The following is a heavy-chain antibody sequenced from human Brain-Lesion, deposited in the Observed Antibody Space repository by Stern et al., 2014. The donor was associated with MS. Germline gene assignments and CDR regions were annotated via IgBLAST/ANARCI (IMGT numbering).Heavy chain of an antibody. J-gene: IGHJ4*02. Sequence: VQLVQSGGDLVQPGRSLRLSCAAFGFTFADYAMHWVRQAPGKGLEWVAGIRWNSGTIGYADAVKGRFTTSRDNAYSSLYLQMNSLRPEDTALYYCARDITGSSAYFAYWGQGTLVTVSS. D-gene: IGHD1-14*01. CDR1: GFTFADYA. V-gene: IGHV3-9*01. CDR3: ARDITGSSAYFAY. CDR2: IRWNSGTI.